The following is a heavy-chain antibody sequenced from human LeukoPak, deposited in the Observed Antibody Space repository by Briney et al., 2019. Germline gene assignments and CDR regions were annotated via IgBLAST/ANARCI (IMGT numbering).Heavy chain of an antibody. J-gene: IGHJ3*02. V-gene: IGHV3-30*14. CDR3: ARERPNKYYDDVYAFDI. CDR1: GFTFSSYA. CDR2: ISYDGSNK. Sequence: GGSLRLSCAASGFTFSSYAMHWVRQAPGKGLEWVAVISYDGSNKYYADSVKGRFTISRDNSKNTLYLQMNSLRAEDTAVYYCARERPNKYYDDVYAFDIWGQGTMVTVSS. D-gene: IGHD3-22*01.